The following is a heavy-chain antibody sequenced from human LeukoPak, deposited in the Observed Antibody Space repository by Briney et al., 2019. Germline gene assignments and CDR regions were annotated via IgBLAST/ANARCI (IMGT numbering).Heavy chain of an antibody. Sequence: PGGSLRLPCAASGFTFSTYSMNWVRQAPGKGLEWVSSISSTSSYIYYADSVKGRFTISRDNAKNSLYLQMNSLRAEDTAVYYCATGFLEWLLHDYWGQGTLVTVSS. J-gene: IGHJ4*02. V-gene: IGHV3-21*01. CDR2: ISSTSSYI. D-gene: IGHD3-3*01. CDR1: GFTFSTYS. CDR3: ATGFLEWLLHDY.